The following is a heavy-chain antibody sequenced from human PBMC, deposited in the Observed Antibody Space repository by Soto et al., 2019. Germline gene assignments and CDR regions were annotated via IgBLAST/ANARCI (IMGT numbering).Heavy chain of an antibody. CDR1: KFTITSYW. CDR3: AREVSHGFVLRGMDV. V-gene: IGHV3-74*01. CDR2: INTDGSSI. J-gene: IGHJ6*02. Sequence: EVQLVESGGGLVQPGGSVRLSCAASKFTITSYWIHWVRQAPGKGLEWVSRINTDGSSISYADAVKGRFTISRDNAKNKRYRQMISLSVEDTDVYYCAREVSHGFVLRGMDVWGQGTTVTVCS. D-gene: IGHD5-18*01.